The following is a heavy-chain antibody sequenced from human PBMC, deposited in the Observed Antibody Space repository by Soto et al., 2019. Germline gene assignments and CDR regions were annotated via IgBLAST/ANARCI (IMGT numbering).Heavy chain of an antibody. V-gene: IGHV3-23*01. CDR3: AKSPPSVYCSSTSCYREYFDY. CDR2: ISGSGGST. Sequence: PGGSLRLSCAASGFTFSSYAMSWVRQAPGKGLEWVSAISGSGGSTYYADSVKGRFTISRDNSKNTLYLQMNSLRAEDTAVYYCAKSPPSVYCSSTSCYREYFDYWGQGTLVTVSS. D-gene: IGHD2-2*01. J-gene: IGHJ4*02. CDR1: GFTFSSYA.